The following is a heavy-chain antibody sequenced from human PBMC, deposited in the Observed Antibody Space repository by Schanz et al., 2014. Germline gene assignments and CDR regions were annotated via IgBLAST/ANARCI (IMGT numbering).Heavy chain of an antibody. J-gene: IGHJ4*02. CDR3: VPMSIAAH. Sequence: EVQLLESGGGLVQPGGSLRLSCVASGVTFSSYAMNWVRQAPGKGLEWVSSISSTSSYIFYADSVKGRFTISRDNAKNSLYLQMNSLRAEDTAVYYCVPMSIAAHWGQGTLVTVSS. CDR1: GVTFSSYA. V-gene: IGHV3-21*01. D-gene: IGHD6-6*01. CDR2: ISSTSSYI.